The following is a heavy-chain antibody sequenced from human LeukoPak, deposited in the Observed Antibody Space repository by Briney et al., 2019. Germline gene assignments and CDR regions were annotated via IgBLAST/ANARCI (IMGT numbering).Heavy chain of an antibody. CDR3: AKYDYGGNPNEYYFDY. CDR2: IGGRDGST. D-gene: IGHD4-23*01. CDR1: GFTFSSYG. V-gene: IGHV3-23*01. J-gene: IGHJ4*02. Sequence: PGGSLRLSCAASGFTFSSYGMSWVRQAPGKGLEWVSAIGGRDGSTYYADSVKGRFTISRDNSKNTLYVQMNSLRAEDTAVYYCAKYDYGGNPNEYYFDYWGQGTLVTVSS.